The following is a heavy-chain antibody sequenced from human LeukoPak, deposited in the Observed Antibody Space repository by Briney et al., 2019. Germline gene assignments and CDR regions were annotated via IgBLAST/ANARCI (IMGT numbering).Heavy chain of an antibody. CDR1: GGSFSGYY. J-gene: IGHJ6*02. CDR3: ARGLQGSYYGSGRQNSYFYYGMDV. Sequence: PSETLSLTCAVYGGSFSGYYWSWIRQPPGKGLEWIGEINHSRSTNYNPSLKSRLTISVDTSKTQFSLKLISVTAADTAVYYCARGLQGSYYGSGRQNSYFYYGMDVWGQGTTVTVSS. D-gene: IGHD3-10*01. CDR2: INHSRST. V-gene: IGHV4-34*01.